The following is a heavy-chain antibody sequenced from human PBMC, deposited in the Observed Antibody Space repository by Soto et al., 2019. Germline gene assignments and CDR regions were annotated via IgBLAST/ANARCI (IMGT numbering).Heavy chain of an antibody. CDR3: ARGAKWYYYSMDV. CDR2: ISKNDGST. V-gene: IGHV3-11*01. D-gene: IGHD1-26*01. Sequence: GGSLRLSCVVSGFTLSDYYMNWVREVPGKGLEWLSYISKNDGSTYYADSVKGRFTISRDNAKNSLFLQMNSLGAEDSAIYYCARGAKWYYYSMDVWGQGATVTVSS. CDR1: GFTLSDYY. J-gene: IGHJ6*02.